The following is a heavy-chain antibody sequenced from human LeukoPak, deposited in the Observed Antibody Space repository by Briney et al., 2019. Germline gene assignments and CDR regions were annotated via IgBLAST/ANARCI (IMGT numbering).Heavy chain of an antibody. CDR1: GGSISSYY. CDR3: ARVGELRYFDWLCPPLFDY. D-gene: IGHD3-9*01. J-gene: IGHJ4*02. Sequence: SETLSLTCTVSGGSISSYYWSWIRQPPGKGLEWIGYIYYSGSTNYNPSLKSRVTISVDTSKNQFSLKLSSVTAADTAVYYCARVGELRYFDWLCPPLFDYWGQGTLVTVSS. V-gene: IGHV4-59*01. CDR2: IYYSGST.